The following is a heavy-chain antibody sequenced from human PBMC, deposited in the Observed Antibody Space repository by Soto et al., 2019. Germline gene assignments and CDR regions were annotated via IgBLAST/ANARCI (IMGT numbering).Heavy chain of an antibody. V-gene: IGHV3-21*06. CDR3: ARESEDLTSNFDY. J-gene: IGHJ4*02. CDR2: ISSTTNYI. CDR1: GFTFTRYS. Sequence: PSETLSLTCTVSGFTFTRYSMNWVRQAPGKGLEWVSSISSTTNYIYYGDSMKGRFTISRDNAKNSLYLEMNSLRAEDTAVYYCARESEDLTSNFDYWGQGTLVTVSS.